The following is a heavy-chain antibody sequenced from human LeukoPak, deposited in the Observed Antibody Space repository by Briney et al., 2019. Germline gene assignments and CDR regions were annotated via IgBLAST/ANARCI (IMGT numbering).Heavy chain of an antibody. J-gene: IGHJ6*02. D-gene: IGHD3-9*01. CDR3: ARDHYDILTGWSYYYYGMDV. Sequence: GASVKVSCKASGYTFTSYGISWVRQAPGQGLEWMGWISAHNGNTNYAQKLQGRVTMTTDTSTSTAYIELRSLRSDDTAVYYCARDHYDILTGWSYYYYGMDVWGQGTTVTVSS. CDR1: GYTFTSYG. CDR2: ISAHNGNT. V-gene: IGHV1-18*01.